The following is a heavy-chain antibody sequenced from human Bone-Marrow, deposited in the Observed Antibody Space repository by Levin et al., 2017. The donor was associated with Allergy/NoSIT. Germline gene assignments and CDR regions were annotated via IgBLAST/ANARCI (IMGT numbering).Heavy chain of an antibody. CDR3: ARKNYHRLDV. CDR1: GFTFSNYA. CDR2: ISNSVDRT. D-gene: IGHD1-7*01. J-gene: IGHJ6*02. V-gene: IGHV3-23*01. Sequence: GGSLRLSCTASGFTFSNYAMSWVRQAPGKGLEWVSYISNSVDRTNYADSVNGRFIISRDNSKNTLYLQMNSLRAEDTAIYYCARKNYHRLDVWGQGTTVTVSS.